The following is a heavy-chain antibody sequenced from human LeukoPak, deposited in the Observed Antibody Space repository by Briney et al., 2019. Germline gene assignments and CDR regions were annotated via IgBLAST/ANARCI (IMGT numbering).Heavy chain of an antibody. CDR2: VNSDGSST. Sequence: GGSLRLSCAASGFTFSSYWMHWVRQVPGKGLVWVSRVNSDGSSTYYADSVKGRFTISRDNAKNTLYLQMNSLRAEDTAVYYCASYLTSIPSGMNVWGQGTTVTVSS. D-gene: IGHD2/OR15-2a*01. CDR1: GFTFSSYW. J-gene: IGHJ6*02. CDR3: ASYLTSIPSGMNV. V-gene: IGHV3-74*01.